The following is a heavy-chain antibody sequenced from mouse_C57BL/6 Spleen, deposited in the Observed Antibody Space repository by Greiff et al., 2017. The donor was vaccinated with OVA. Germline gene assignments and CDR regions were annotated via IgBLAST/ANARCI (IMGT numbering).Heavy chain of an antibody. CDR3: AVYYDFQAWFAY. J-gene: IGHJ3*01. V-gene: IGHV1-19*01. D-gene: IGHD2-4*01. CDR2: INPYNGGT. CDR1: GYTFTDYY. Sequence: EVQLQQSGPVLVKPGASVKMSCKASGYTFTDYYMNWVKQSHGKSLEWIGVINPYNGGTSYNQKFKGKATLTVDKSSSTAYMELNSLTSEDSAVYYCAVYYDFQAWFAYWGQGTLVTVSA.